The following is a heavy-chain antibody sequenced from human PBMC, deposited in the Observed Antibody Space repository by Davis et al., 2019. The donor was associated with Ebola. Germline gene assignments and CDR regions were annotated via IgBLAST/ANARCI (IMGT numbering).Heavy chain of an antibody. CDR1: GGSVGSDY. D-gene: IGHD5-24*01. Sequence: MPSETLSLTCSVSGGSVGSDYWSWIRQSPGKGLEWIAFISNGGRTIYNPSLRGRVTISIDTSKNQFSLEVRSVTAADTAVYYCARGSDAYKTGYWGQGTLVTVSS. CDR2: ISNGGRT. V-gene: IGHV4-59*02. CDR3: ARGSDAYKTGY. J-gene: IGHJ4*02.